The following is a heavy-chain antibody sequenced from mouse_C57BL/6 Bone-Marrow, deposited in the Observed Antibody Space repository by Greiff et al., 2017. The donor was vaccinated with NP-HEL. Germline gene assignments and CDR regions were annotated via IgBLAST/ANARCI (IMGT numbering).Heavy chain of an antibody. CDR3: IKGAWFAY. J-gene: IGHJ3*01. CDR2: ISSGGSYT. D-gene: IGHD1-3*01. Sequence: EVKLVESGGDLVKPGGSLKLSCAASGFTFSSYGMSWVRQTPDKRLEWVATISSGGSYTYYPDSVKGRFPISRDNAKNTLYLQMSSLKSEDTAMYYCIKGAWFAYWGQGTLVTVSA. CDR1: GFTFSSYG. V-gene: IGHV5-6*01.